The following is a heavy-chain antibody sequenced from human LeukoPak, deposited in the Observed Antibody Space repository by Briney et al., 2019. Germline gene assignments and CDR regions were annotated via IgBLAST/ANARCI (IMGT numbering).Heavy chain of an antibody. D-gene: IGHD3-10*01. V-gene: IGHV4-61*02. CDR1: GASISSGSYY. Sequence: SQTLSLTCTLSGASISSGSYYSSWIRQPAGKGLEWIGRIYTSASTNYNPSLKSRVTISVETSKNQFSLKLSSVTAADTAVYYCARDLRTYYYGSGSYLDAFDIWGQGTMVTVS. CDR3: ARDLRTYYYGSGSYLDAFDI. CDR2: IYTSAST. J-gene: IGHJ3*02.